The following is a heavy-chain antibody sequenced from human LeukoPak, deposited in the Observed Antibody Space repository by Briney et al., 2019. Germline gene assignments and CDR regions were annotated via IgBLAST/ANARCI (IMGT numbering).Heavy chain of an antibody. CDR2: ISGSGGST. CDR3: AKLSSSWSYFDY. D-gene: IGHD6-13*01. CDR1: GFTFSSYS. J-gene: IGHJ4*02. V-gene: IGHV3-23*01. Sequence: GGSLRLSCAASGFTFSSYSMNWVRQAPGKGLEWVSAISGSGGSTYYADSVKGRFTISRDNSKNTLYLQMNSLRAEDTAVYYCAKLSSSWSYFDYWGQGTLVTVSS.